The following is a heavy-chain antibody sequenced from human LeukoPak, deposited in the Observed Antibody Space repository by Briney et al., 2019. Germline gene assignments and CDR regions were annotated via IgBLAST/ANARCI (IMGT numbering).Heavy chain of an antibody. CDR3: PTWTSP. Sequence: GVSVSLSCGASVFLLTHVYTRGAPGSPGKGLEWVGRVKSKTDGGTTEYAAPVNGRITISSYDSKNTLYLQRNSLKAEDTAVYYCPTWTSPWGQGTLVTVSS. V-gene: IGHV3-15*01. CDR1: VFLLTHVY. J-gene: IGHJ5*02. CDR2: VKSKTDGGTT. D-gene: IGHD3/OR15-3a*01.